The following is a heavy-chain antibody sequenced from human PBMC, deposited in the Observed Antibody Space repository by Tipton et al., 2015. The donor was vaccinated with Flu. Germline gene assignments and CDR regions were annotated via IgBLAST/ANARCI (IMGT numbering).Heavy chain of an antibody. V-gene: IGHV3-23*01. CDR1: GFTLSRYA. CDR3: AKVIPELVAGLDY. Sequence: GSLRLSCAASGFTLSRYAMSWVRQAPGKGLEWVAALSGSGGTTYFAESVKGRFTISRDNSKNTLYLQMNSLRAEDTAVYYCAKVIPELVAGLDYWGQGTLVTVSS. D-gene: IGHD6-19*01. J-gene: IGHJ4*02. CDR2: LSGSGGTT.